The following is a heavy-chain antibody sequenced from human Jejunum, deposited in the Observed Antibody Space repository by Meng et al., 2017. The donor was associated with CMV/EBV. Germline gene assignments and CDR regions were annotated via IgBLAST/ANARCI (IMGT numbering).Heavy chain of an antibody. J-gene: IGHJ6*02. V-gene: IGHV3-11*01. CDR1: GFDLSGYY. CDR2: MGNGYSGSAI. CDR3: ARDWLNKAMDV. D-gene: IGHD1/OR15-1a*01. Sequence: ASGFDLSGYYMVWIRQGTGRELECIFYMGNGYSGSAIYYADSVKVRFTVSRDNAENSLYLQMNSLRAEDTAVYYCARDWLNKAMDVWGQGTTVTISS.